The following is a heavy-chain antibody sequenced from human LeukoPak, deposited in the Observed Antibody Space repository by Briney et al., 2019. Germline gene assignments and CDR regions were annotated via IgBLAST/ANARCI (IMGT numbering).Heavy chain of an antibody. J-gene: IGHJ4*02. V-gene: IGHV3-23*01. CDR2: ISGSGGST. CDR1: GFTFSSYA. CDR3: AKDAVMYYDFWSGYYFSSYYFDY. D-gene: IGHD3-3*01. Sequence: GGSLRLSCAASGFTFSSYAMSWVRQAPGKGLEWVSAISGSGGSTYYADSVKGRFTISSDNSKNTLYLQMNSLRAEDTAVYYCAKDAVMYYDFWSGYYFSSYYFDYWGQGTLVTVSS.